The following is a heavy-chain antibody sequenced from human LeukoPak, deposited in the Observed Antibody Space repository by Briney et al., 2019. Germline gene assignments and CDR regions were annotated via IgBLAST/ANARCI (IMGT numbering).Heavy chain of an antibody. V-gene: IGHV3-23*01. CDR2: ISGSGGST. J-gene: IGHJ3*02. CDR1: GFTFSSYA. CDR3: ARMAAAGTRAFDI. Sequence: TGGSLRLSCAASGFTFSSYAMSWVRQAPGKGLEWVSAISGSGGSTYYADSVKGRFTISRDNAKNSLYLQMNSLRAEDTAVYYCARMAAAGTRAFDIWGQGTMVTVSS. D-gene: IGHD6-13*01.